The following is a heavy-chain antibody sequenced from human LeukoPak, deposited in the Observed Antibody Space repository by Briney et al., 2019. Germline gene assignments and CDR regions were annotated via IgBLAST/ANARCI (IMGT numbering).Heavy chain of an antibody. J-gene: IGHJ4*02. CDR3: ARDQEGFDY. CDR2: IYPRDGST. Sequence: ASVKVSCKASGYTFTSNYIHWVRPAPGQGLEWMGMIYPRDGSTSYAQKFQGRVTVTRDTSTSTVHMELSGLRSEDTAVYYSARDQEGFDYWGQGTLVTVSS. V-gene: IGHV1-46*01. CDR1: GYTFTSNY.